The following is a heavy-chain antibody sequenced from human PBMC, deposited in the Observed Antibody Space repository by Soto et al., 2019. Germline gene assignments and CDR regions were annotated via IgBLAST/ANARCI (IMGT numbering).Heavy chain of an antibody. V-gene: IGHV3-9*01. CDR3: AKSHTTSGWYVTTDY. D-gene: IGHD6-19*01. Sequence: GGPLSLSCAASGFTFGDYAMQWVRQAPGKGLEWVSAISWNSGSIDYADSVKGRFTISRDNAKNSLYLQMNSLRAEDTALYYCAKSHTTSGWYVTTDYWGQGTRVTVSS. CDR1: GFTFGDYA. CDR2: ISWNSGSI. J-gene: IGHJ4*02.